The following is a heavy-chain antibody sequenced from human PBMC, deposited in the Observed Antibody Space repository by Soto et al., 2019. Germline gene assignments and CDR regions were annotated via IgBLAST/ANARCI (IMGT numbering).Heavy chain of an antibody. CDR1: GFTFSSYA. CDR3: AKVLGGGIFRGYFDY. CDR2: ISGSGGST. J-gene: IGHJ4*02. D-gene: IGHD3-16*02. Sequence: GGSLRVSCAAPGFTFSSYAMSWVRQAPGKGLEWVSAISGSGGSTYYADSVKGRFTISRDNSKNTLYLQMNSLRAEDTAVYYCAKVLGGGIFRGYFDYWGQGTLVTVSS. V-gene: IGHV3-23*01.